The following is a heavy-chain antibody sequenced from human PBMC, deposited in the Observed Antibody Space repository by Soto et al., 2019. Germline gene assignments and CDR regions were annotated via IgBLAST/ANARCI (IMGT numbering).Heavy chain of an antibody. V-gene: IGHV1-8*01. CDR2: MNPNSGNT. D-gene: IGHD1-1*01. Sequence: QVQLVQSGAEVKKPGASVKVSCKASGYTFTSYDINWVRQATGQGLEWMGWMNPNSGNTGYAQKFQGRVTMTRNTSISTAYMELRSLRSEDTAAYYCARERTGTTSMDVWGQGTTVTVSS. CDR1: GYTFTSYD. J-gene: IGHJ6*02. CDR3: ARERTGTTSMDV.